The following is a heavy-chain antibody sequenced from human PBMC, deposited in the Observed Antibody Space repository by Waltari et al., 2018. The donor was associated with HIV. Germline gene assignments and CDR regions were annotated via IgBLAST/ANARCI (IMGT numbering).Heavy chain of an antibody. CDR3: ASSDYGDYLPHAFDI. V-gene: IGHV4-39*07. D-gene: IGHD4-17*01. CDR1: GGSISSSSYY. CDR2: IYYSGST. Sequence: QLQLQESGPGLVKPSETLSLTCTVSGGSISSSSYYWGWIRQPPGKGLEWIGSIYYSGSTYYNPSLKSRVTISVDTSKNQFSLKLSSVTAADTAVYYCASSDYGDYLPHAFDIWGQGTMVTVSS. J-gene: IGHJ3*02.